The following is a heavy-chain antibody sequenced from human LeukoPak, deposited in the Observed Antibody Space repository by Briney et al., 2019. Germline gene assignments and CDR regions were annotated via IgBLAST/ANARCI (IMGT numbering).Heavy chain of an antibody. CDR3: AIAGYSYGTALFDY. V-gene: IGHV4-39*01. J-gene: IGHJ4*02. CDR2: IYYSGST. Sequence: SETLSLTCTVSGGSISSSSYYWGWIRQPPGKGLEWIGSIYYSGSTYYNPSLKSRVTISVDTSKNQFSLKLSSVTAAGTAVYYCAIAGYSYGTALFDYWGQGTLVTVSS. CDR1: GGSISSSSYY. D-gene: IGHD5-18*01.